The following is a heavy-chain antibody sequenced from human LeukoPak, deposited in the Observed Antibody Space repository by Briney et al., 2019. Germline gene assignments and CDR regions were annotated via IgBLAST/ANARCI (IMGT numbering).Heavy chain of an antibody. CDR1: GGTFGSYA. J-gene: IGHJ4*02. CDR3: ARDSSGWYYFDY. Sequence: SVKVSCKASGGTFGSYAISWVRQAPGQGLEWMGGIIPIFGTANYAQKFQGRVTITTDESTSTAYMELSSLRSEDTAVYYCARDSSGWYYFDYWGQGTLVTVSS. CDR2: IIPIFGTA. D-gene: IGHD6-19*01. V-gene: IGHV1-69*05.